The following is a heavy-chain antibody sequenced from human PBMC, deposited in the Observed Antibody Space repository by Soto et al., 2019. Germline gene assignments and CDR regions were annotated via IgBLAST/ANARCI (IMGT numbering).Heavy chain of an antibody. Sequence: SETLSLTCAFYGGSFSGYYWSLIRQPPGKGLEWIREINHSGSTNYNPSLKSRVTISVDTSKNQFSLKLSSVTAADTAVYYCARGQSVVVAATYYYYYYMDVWGKGTTVTVSS. CDR3: ARGQSVVVAATYYYYYYMDV. CDR1: GGSFSGYY. CDR2: INHSGST. J-gene: IGHJ6*03. V-gene: IGHV4-34*01. D-gene: IGHD2-15*01.